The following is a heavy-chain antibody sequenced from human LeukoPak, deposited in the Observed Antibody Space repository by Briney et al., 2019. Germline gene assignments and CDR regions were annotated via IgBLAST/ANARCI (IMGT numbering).Heavy chain of an antibody. D-gene: IGHD2-15*01. J-gene: IGHJ3*02. CDR3: AKVGFYCSGGSCYSDDAFDI. CDR1: GFTFSGYG. V-gene: IGHV3-30*02. CDR2: IRYDGSNK. Sequence: PGGSLRLSCAASGFTFSGYGMHWVRQAPGKGLEWVAFIRYDGSNKYYADSVKGRFTISRDNSKNTLYPQMNGLRAEDTAVYYCAKVGFYCSGGSCYSDDAFDIWGQGTMVTVSS.